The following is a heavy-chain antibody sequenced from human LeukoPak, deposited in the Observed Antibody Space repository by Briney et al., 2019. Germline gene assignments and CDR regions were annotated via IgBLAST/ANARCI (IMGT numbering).Heavy chain of an antibody. CDR2: ISSSSSYI. CDR1: GFTFSSYS. V-gene: IGHV3-21*01. J-gene: IGHJ4*02. D-gene: IGHD1-1*01. Sequence: GGSLRLSCAASGFTFSSYSMNWLRQAPGKGLEWVSSISSSSSYIYYADSVKGRFTISRDNAKNSLYLQMNSLRAEDTAVYYCARGTTGTTGRGDYWGQGTLVTVSS. CDR3: ARGTTGTTGRGDY.